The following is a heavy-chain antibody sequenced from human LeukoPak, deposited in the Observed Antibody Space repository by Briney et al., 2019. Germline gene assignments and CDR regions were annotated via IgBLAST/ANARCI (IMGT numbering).Heavy chain of an antibody. CDR3: TRDLAGATSF. V-gene: IGHV1-2*02. CDR1: GYTFTGYY. J-gene: IGHJ4*02. CDR2: ISPNSGGT. D-gene: IGHD1-26*01. Sequence: ASVKVSCKASGYTFTGYYIHWVRQAPGQGLEWMGWISPNSGGTNYAQKFQGRVTMTRDTSISTAYMELSRLRSDDTAVYYCTRDLAGATSFWGQGTLLTVSS.